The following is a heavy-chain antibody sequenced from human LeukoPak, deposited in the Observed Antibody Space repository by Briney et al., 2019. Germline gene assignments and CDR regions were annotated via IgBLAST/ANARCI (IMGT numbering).Heavy chain of an antibody. CDR1: GGSISSYY. Sequence: SETLSLTCTVSGGSISSYYWSWIRHPPGKGLEWIGYIYYSGSTNYNPSLKSRVTISVDTSKNQFSLKLSSVTAADTAVYYCARAQRLPPGDGMDVWGQGTTVTVSS. D-gene: IGHD6-25*01. CDR3: ARAQRLPPGDGMDV. CDR2: IYYSGST. V-gene: IGHV4-59*01. J-gene: IGHJ6*02.